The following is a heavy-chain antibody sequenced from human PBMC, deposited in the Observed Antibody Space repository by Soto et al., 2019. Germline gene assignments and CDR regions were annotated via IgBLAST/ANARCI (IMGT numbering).Heavy chain of an antibody. CDR1: GFTFNTYV. V-gene: IGHV3-23*01. J-gene: IGHJ4*02. D-gene: IGHD3-3*01. Sequence: GGSLRLSCAASGFTFNTYVLTWVRQAPGKGLEWVSSISGSGVTTKYADSVKGRFTMSRDNTKNTLTLQMSSLRAEDTAVYYCARNSDYDFWGGFLYCGQGTLLTVS. CDR3: ARNSDYDFWGGFLY. CDR2: ISGSGVTT.